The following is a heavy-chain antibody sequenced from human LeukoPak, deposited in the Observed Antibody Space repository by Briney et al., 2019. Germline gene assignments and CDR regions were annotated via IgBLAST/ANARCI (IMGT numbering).Heavy chain of an antibody. CDR3: ARALGIAAIRGSWFDP. CDR1: GYTFTGYY. V-gene: IGHV1-2*02. Sequence: GASVKVSCKASGYTFTGYYMHWVRQAPGQGLEWMGWINPNSGGTNYAQKFRGRVTMTRDTSISTAYMELSRLRSDDTAVYYCARALGIAAIRGSWFDPWGQGTLVTVSS. J-gene: IGHJ5*02. D-gene: IGHD2-2*02. CDR2: INPNSGGT.